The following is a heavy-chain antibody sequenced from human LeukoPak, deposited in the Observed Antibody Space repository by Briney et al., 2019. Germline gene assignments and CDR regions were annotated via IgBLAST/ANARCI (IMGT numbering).Heavy chain of an antibody. D-gene: IGHD6-19*01. CDR2: IRYDGSNK. V-gene: IGHV3-30*02. CDR3: AKESGDSSGSYSTYWYFDL. CDR1: GITFSSYG. Sequence: GGSLRLSCATSGITFSSYGMHWVRQAPGKGLEWVAFIRYDGSNKYYADSVKGRFTISRDNSKNTLYLQMNSLRAEDTAVYYCAKESGDSSGSYSTYWYFDLWGRGTLVTVSS. J-gene: IGHJ2*01.